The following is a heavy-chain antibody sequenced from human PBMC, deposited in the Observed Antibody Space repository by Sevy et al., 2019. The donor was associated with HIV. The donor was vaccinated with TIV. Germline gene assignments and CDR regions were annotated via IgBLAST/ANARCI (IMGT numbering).Heavy chain of an antibody. CDR2: IKSEIDGGAI. D-gene: IGHD5-12*01. Sequence: GGSLRLSCAASGFTFSSAWMSWVRQAPGKGLEWVGRIKSEIDGGAIDYAAPVKGRLSISRQDSKNTVYLQMNSLKTEDTAVYYGITDPGYRGYDEEVINYYYYGMDVWGQGTTVTVSS. V-gene: IGHV3-15*01. CDR3: ITDPGYRGYDEEVINYYYYGMDV. CDR1: GFTFSSAW. J-gene: IGHJ6*02.